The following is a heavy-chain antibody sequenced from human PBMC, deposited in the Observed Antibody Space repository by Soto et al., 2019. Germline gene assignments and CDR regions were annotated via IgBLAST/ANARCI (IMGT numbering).Heavy chain of an antibody. CDR2: ISHDGNFE. CDR3: ARGGAMSAALSFGMDV. D-gene: IGHD3-16*01. Sequence: QLQLVESGGNVVQPGRSLRLSCAASGFTFTTYAMHWVRQAPGTGLEWLAIISHDGNFEYYADSVKGRFTISRDDSKHTIYLQMNSLRGEASGVYFCARGGAMSAALSFGMDVWGQGTTVSVSS. V-gene: IGHV3-33*01. CDR1: GFTFTTYA. J-gene: IGHJ6*02.